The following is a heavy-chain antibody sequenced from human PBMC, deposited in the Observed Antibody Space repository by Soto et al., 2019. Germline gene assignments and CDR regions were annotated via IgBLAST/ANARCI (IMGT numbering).Heavy chain of an antibody. CDR3: ATDTGYYDILTGFSG. J-gene: IGHJ4*02. V-gene: IGHV1-24*01. CDR2: FDPEDGET. D-gene: IGHD3-9*01. CDR1: GYTLTELS. Sequence: ASVKVSCKVSGYTLTELSMHWVRQAPGKGLEWMGGFDPEDGETIYAQKFQGRVTMTEDTSTDTAYMELSSLRSEDTAVYYCATDTGYYDILTGFSGWGQGTPVTVSS.